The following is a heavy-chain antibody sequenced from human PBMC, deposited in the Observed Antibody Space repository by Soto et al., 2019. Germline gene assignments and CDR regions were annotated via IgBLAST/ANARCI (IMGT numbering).Heavy chain of an antibody. CDR2: ISYDVSNK. CDR3: ARDSPRLGSNCSGGSCYCYYFDY. D-gene: IGHD2-15*01. CDR1: GFTFSSYA. J-gene: IGHJ4*01. V-gene: IGHV3-30-3*01. Sequence: GGSLRLSCAASGFTFSSYATHWVRQAPGKGLEWVAVISYDVSNKYYADSVKGRFTISRDNSKNTLYLQMNSLRAEDTAVYYCARDSPRLGSNCSGGSCYCYYFDYWGHVTLVPFSS.